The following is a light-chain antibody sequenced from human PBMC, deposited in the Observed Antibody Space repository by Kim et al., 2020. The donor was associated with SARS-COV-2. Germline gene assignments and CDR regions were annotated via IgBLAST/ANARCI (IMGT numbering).Light chain of an antibody. CDR3: QSYDSRFWV. V-gene: IGLV6-57*03. CDR2: EDS. CDR1: SGGIASNH. Sequence: GRTGTISCTRSSGGIASNHVQWYQQRPGSAPTTVIYEDSLRASGVPDRFSGSIDSSSNSASLTISGLKTEDEADYYCQSYDSRFWVFGGGTQLTV. J-gene: IGLJ3*02.